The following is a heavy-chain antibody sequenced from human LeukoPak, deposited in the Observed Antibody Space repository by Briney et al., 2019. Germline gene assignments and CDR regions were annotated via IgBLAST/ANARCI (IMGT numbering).Heavy chain of an antibody. V-gene: IGHV4-59*12. CDR1: GGLIRTYL. CDR2: VSDTGNT. CDR3: ARDPGTLLRGSRRGYDGNYYYMDV. Sequence: PSETLSLTCTVSGGLIRTYLWSWIRQSPGKGLEWIGYVSDTGNTNYNPSLKSRVTISVDTSKNQFSLKLSSVTAADTAVYYCARDPGTLLRGSRRGYDGNYYYMDVWGKGTTVTISS. J-gene: IGHJ6*03. D-gene: IGHD3-10*01.